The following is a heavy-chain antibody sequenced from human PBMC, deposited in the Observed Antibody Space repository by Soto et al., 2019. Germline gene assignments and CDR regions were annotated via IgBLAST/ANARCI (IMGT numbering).Heavy chain of an antibody. CDR3: ISHSPEDMIRT. Sequence: EVQLVESGGGLVQPGGSLKLSCAASGFTFSGSSVHWVRQASRKGLEWVGRIRNKANSYATAYAASVRGRFTISRDDSKNTAFLQMNSLNTEDTAVYYCISHSPEDMIRTWGQGTLVTVSS. J-gene: IGHJ4*02. CDR2: IRNKANSYAT. CDR1: GFTFSGSS. V-gene: IGHV3-73*02. D-gene: IGHD2-15*01.